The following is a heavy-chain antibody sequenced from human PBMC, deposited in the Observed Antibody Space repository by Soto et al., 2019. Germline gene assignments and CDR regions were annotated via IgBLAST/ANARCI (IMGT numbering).Heavy chain of an antibody. V-gene: IGHV1-46*03. CDR2: INPSGGST. Sequence: ASVKVSCKASGYAFTSYYMHWVRQAPGQGLEWMGIINPSGGSTSYAQKFQGRVTMTRDTSTSTVYMELSSLRSEDTAVYYCARAYDFWSCYGNNYFDYWGQGTLVTVSS. CDR1: GYAFTSYY. CDR3: ARAYDFWSCYGNNYFDY. D-gene: IGHD3-3*01. J-gene: IGHJ4*02.